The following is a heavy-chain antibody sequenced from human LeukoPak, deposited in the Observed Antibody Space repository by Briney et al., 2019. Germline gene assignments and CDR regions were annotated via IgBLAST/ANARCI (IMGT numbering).Heavy chain of an antibody. V-gene: IGHV3-7*01. J-gene: IGHJ4*02. Sequence: GGSLRLSCAASEFTFSTYWMTWVRQAPGKGLEGVANIEPPGSETYYVDPVKGRFPISRDNAKNLLYLQMNSLRAEDTAVYYCGRFGYEAAVDYCGQGTLVTVSS. CDR3: GRFGYEAAVDY. CDR1: EFTFSTYW. D-gene: IGHD6-13*01. CDR2: IEPPGSET.